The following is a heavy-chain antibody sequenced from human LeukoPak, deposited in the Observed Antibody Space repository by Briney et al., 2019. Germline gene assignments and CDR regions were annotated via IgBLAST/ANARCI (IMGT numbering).Heavy chain of an antibody. J-gene: IGHJ3*02. CDR2: IWYDGSNK. V-gene: IGHV3-33*08. Sequence: HPGGSLRLSCAASGFTFSSYAMSWVRQAPGKGLEWVAVIWYDGSNKYYADSVKGRFTISRDNSKNTLYLQMNSLRAEDTAVYYCARVSPRFNDAFDIWGQGTMVTVSS. D-gene: IGHD4-17*01. CDR3: ARVSPRFNDAFDI. CDR1: GFTFSSYA.